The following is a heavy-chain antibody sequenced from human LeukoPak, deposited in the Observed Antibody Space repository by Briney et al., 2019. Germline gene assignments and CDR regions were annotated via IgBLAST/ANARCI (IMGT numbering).Heavy chain of an antibody. CDR1: GYTLTELS. CDR2: FDPEDGET. Sequence: ASVKVSCKVSGYTLTELSMHWVRQAPGKGLEWMGGFDPEDGETIYAQKFQGRVTMTEDTSTDTAYMELSSLRSEDTAVYYCATDGLVVPAAHYGMDVWGQGTTVTVSS. J-gene: IGHJ6*02. V-gene: IGHV1-24*01. D-gene: IGHD2-2*01. CDR3: ATDGLVVPAAHYGMDV.